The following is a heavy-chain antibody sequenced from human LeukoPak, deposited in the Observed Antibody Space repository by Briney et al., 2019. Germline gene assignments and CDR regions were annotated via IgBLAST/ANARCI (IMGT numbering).Heavy chain of an antibody. D-gene: IGHD2-2*02. Sequence: ASVKVSCKASGCTFTSYAMHWVRQAPGQRLEWMGWINAGNGNTKYSQKFQGRVTITRDTSASTAYMELSSLRSEDTAVYYCARDRREKDIVVVPAAIHFGVDYWGQGTLVTVSS. CDR2: INAGNGNT. J-gene: IGHJ4*02. CDR1: GCTFTSYA. V-gene: IGHV1-3*01. CDR3: ARDRREKDIVVVPAAIHFGVDY.